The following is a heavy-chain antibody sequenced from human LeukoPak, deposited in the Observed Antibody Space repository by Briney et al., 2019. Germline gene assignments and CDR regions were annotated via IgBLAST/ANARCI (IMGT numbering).Heavy chain of an antibody. CDR3: ARDLTPSGWFLDAFDV. CDR2: IWYDGSNK. D-gene: IGHD6-19*01. CDR1: GFTFSSYG. V-gene: IGHV3-33*01. Sequence: GRSLRLSCAASGFTFSSYGMHWVRQAPGKGLEWVAAIWYDGSNKYYADSVKGRFTISRDNSKNTLYLQMNSLRAEDTAAYYCARDLTPSGWFLDAFDVWGQGTVVTVSS. J-gene: IGHJ3*01.